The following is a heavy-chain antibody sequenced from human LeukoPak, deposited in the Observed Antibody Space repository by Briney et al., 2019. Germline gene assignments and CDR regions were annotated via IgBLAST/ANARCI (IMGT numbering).Heavy chain of an antibody. CDR2: FDPEDGEA. D-gene: IGHD1-26*01. V-gene: IGHV1-24*01. J-gene: IGHJ4*02. Sequence: ASVKVSCKVSGYTLTELSMHWVRQAPGKGLEWMGGFDPEDGEAIYAQKFQGRVTMTEDTSTDTAYMELSSLRSEDTAVYYCATDLIVGATRADYWGQGTLVTVSS. CDR3: ATDLIVGATRADY. CDR1: GYTLTELS.